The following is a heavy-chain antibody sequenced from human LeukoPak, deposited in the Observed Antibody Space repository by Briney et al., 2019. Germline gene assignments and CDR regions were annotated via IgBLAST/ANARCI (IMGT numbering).Heavy chain of an antibody. J-gene: IGHJ6*03. CDR3: ARMSHCSSTSCYGYYYYYFMDV. CDR2: IRDHGGT. Sequence: SETLSLTCDIYGGSFTGYYLSWIRQPPGMGLDWIGEIRDHGGTNYNPSLKSRVTISGDTSKSQFSLKLSSVTAADTAVYYCARMSHCSSTSCYGYYYYYFMDVWGKGTTVTVSS. V-gene: IGHV4-34*01. D-gene: IGHD2-2*01. CDR1: GGSFTGYY.